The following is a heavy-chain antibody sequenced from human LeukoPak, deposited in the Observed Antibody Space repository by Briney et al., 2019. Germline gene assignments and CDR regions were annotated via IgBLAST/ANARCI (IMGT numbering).Heavy chain of an antibody. D-gene: IGHD6-13*01. Sequence: GGSLRLSCAASGFPFSSYWMHWVRQAPGKGLVWVSRINSDGSSTSYADSVKGRFTISRDNAKNTLYLQMNSQRAEDTAVYYCARDPWGSSLNWLDPWGQGTLVTVSS. CDR3: ARDPWGSSLNWLDP. J-gene: IGHJ5*02. CDR1: GFPFSSYW. V-gene: IGHV3-74*01. CDR2: INSDGSST.